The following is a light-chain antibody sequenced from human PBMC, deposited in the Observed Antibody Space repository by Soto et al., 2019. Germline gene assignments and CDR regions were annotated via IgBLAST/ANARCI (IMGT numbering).Light chain of an antibody. CDR3: CSYAGSRNVV. V-gene: IGLV2-23*01. CDR1: SGDVGNYNL. CDR2: EGI. J-gene: IGLJ2*01. Sequence: QSALPQPASVSGSPGQSITISCTGTSGDVGNYNLVSWYQQHPGKAPKVIIYEGIKRPSGVSDRFSGSKSGNTASLTIAGLQAEDEAHYYCCSYAGSRNVVFGGGTKLTVL.